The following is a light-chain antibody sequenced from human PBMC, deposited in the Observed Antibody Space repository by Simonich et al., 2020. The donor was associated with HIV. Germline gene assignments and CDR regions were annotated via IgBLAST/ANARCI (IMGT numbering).Light chain of an antibody. J-gene: IGKJ5*01. CDR3: QQLNSY. Sequence: DIQLTQSPSFLSASVGDRVPITCRARQGISTYLAWYQQNPGNAPKLLIYAASTFQSGVPSRFSGSGSGTEFTLTISSLQPEDFATYYCQQLNSYFGQGTRLEIK. V-gene: IGKV1-9*01. CDR2: AAS. CDR1: QGISTY.